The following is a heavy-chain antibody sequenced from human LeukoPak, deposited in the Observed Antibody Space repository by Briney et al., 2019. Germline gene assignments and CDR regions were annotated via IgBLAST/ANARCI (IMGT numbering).Heavy chain of an antibody. CDR3: ARVEVGANPWFDP. Sequence: PGGSLRLSCAASGFTFSDYYMSWIRQAPGKGLEWVSYISSSSSYTNYADSVKGRFTISRDNAKNSLYLQMNSLRAEDTAVYYRARVEVGANPWFDPWGQGTLVTVSS. D-gene: IGHD1-26*01. CDR2: ISSSSSYT. V-gene: IGHV3-11*05. J-gene: IGHJ5*02. CDR1: GFTFSDYY.